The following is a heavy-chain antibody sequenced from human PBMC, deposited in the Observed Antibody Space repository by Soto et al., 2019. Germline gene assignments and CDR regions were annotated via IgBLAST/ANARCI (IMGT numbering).Heavy chain of an antibody. V-gene: IGHV3-74*01. D-gene: IGHD2-15*01. J-gene: IGHJ4*02. Sequence: EVQLVESGGGLVQPGESLRLSCAASGFTFSNYWMHWVRQAPGKGLVWVSRIDSDGSRITYADFVKGRFTISRDNAKNTVYLHMNSLTADDTAVYYCVRTSLVVAVATREDCWGQGTLVTVSS. CDR1: GFTFSNYW. CDR2: IDSDGSRI. CDR3: VRTSLVVAVATREDC.